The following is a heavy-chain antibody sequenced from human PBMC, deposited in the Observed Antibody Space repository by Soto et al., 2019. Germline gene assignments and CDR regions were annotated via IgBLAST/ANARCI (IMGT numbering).Heavy chain of an antibody. Sequence: QPGGSLRLSCAASGFTFSSYAMSWVRQAPGKGLEWVSAISGSGGSTYYADSVKGRFTISRDNSKNTLYLQMNSLRAEDTAVYYCAKDPNYYGSGSYYTYYYYGMDVWGQGTTVTVSS. CDR1: GFTFSSYA. CDR3: AKDPNYYGSGSYYTYYYYGMDV. CDR2: ISGSGGST. J-gene: IGHJ6*02. V-gene: IGHV3-23*01. D-gene: IGHD3-10*01.